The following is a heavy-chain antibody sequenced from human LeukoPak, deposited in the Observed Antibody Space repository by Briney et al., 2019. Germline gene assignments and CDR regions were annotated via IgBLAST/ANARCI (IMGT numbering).Heavy chain of an antibody. D-gene: IGHD1-26*01. V-gene: IGHV3-23*01. CDR3: AKDRSRMGSYPVGFDY. CDR2: ISGSGGST. J-gene: IGHJ4*02. CDR1: GFTFSSYA. Sequence: GGSLRLSCAASGFTFSSYAMSWVRQAPGKGLERVSAISGSGGSTYYADSVKGRFTISRDNSKNTLYLQMNSLRAEDTAVYYCAKDRSRMGSYPVGFDYWGQGTLVTVSS.